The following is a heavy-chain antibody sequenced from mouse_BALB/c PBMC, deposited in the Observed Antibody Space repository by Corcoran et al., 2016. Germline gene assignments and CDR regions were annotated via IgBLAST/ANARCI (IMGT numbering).Heavy chain of an antibody. CDR2: INPNNGGT. D-gene: IGHD2-4*01. Sequence: EVQLQQSGPELVKPGASVKMSCKASGYTFTDYYMKWVKQSNGKSLEWIGDINPNNGGTSYNQKFKGKATLTVDKSSSTAYMQLNSLTSEDSAVYYCARDYDYNVDYWGQGTTLTVSS. CDR3: ARDYDYNVDY. J-gene: IGHJ2*01. CDR1: GYTFTDYY. V-gene: IGHV1-26*01.